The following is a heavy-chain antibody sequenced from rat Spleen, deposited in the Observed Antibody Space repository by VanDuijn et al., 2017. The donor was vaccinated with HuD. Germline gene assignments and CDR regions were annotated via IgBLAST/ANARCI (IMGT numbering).Heavy chain of an antibody. CDR1: GFTYSNYV. D-gene: IGHD1-1*01. Sequence: EVQLVESGGGLVQPGRSLKLSCAASGFTYSNYVMAWVRQAPTKGLEWVASISTGGGNTYYRDSVKGRFTISRDNAKNTLYLQMDSLRSEDTAIYYCARAGFFYYYSGEGFDYWGQGVMVTVSS. CDR3: ARAGFFYYYSGEGFDY. CDR2: ISTGGGNT. J-gene: IGHJ2*01. V-gene: IGHV5S13*01.